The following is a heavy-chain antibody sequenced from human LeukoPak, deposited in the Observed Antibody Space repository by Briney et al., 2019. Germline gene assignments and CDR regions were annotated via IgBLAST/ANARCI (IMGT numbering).Heavy chain of an antibody. CDR2: IWYDGSNK. D-gene: IGHD3-10*01. J-gene: IGHJ4*02. V-gene: IGHV3-33*01. Sequence: QPGRSLRLSCAASGFTFSSYGMHWVRQAPGKGLEWVAVIWYDGSNKYYADSVKGRFTISRDNSKNTLYLQMNSLRAEDTAVYYCAIHSDYPDYWGQGTLVTVSS. CDR1: GFTFSSYG. CDR3: AIHSDYPDY.